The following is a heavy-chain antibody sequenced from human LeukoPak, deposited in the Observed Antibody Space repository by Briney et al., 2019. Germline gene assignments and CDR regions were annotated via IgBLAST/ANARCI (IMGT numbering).Heavy chain of an antibody. CDR1: GGSISSHY. CDR3: ARLGLNSYYYYMDV. CDR2: IYYSGST. Sequence: SETLSLTCTVSGGSISSHYWSWIRQPPGKGLEWIGYIYYSGSTNYNPSLKSRVTISVDTSKNQFSLKLSSVTAADTAVYYCARLGLNSYYYYMDVWGKGTPVTVSS. J-gene: IGHJ6*03. V-gene: IGHV4-59*11.